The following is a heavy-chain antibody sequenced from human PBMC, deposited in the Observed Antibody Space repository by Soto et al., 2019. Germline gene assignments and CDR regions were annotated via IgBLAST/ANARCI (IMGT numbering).Heavy chain of an antibody. Sequence: QVQLQESGPGLVKPSQTLSLTCTVSGGSISSGGYYWSWIRQHPRKGLEWIGYIYYSGSTYYNPSLKSRVTISVDTSKNQFSLKLSSVTAADTAVYYCARYPDTAMVSDAFDIWGQGTMVTVSS. J-gene: IGHJ3*02. D-gene: IGHD5-18*01. CDR1: GGSISSGGYY. CDR2: IYYSGST. V-gene: IGHV4-31*03. CDR3: ARYPDTAMVSDAFDI.